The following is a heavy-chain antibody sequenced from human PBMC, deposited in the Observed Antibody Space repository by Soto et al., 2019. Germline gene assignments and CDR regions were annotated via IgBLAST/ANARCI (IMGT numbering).Heavy chain of an antibody. Sequence: GASVKVSCKASGYTFTSYGISWVRQAPGQGLEWMGWISAYNGNTNYAQKLQGRVTMTTDTSTSTAYMELRSLRSDDTAVYYCARVRIAAAAYPGGNWFDPWGQGTLVTVSS. CDR1: GYTFTSYG. D-gene: IGHD6-13*01. CDR3: ARVRIAAAAYPGGNWFDP. V-gene: IGHV1-18*01. J-gene: IGHJ5*02. CDR2: ISAYNGNT.